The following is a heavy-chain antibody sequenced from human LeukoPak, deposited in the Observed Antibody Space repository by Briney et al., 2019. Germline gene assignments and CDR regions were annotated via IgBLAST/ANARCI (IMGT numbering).Heavy chain of an antibody. D-gene: IGHD2-2*01. CDR3: AKDYCSSTSCYGDFDY. J-gene: IGHJ4*02. V-gene: IGHV3-30*02. CDR1: GFTFSSYG. CDR2: IRYDGSNK. Sequence: GGSLRLSCAASGFTFSSYGMHWVRQAPGKGLEWVAFIRYDGSNKYYADSVKGRFTISRDNSKNTLYLQMNSLRAEDTAVYYCAKDYCSSTSCYGDFDYWGQGTLVTVSS.